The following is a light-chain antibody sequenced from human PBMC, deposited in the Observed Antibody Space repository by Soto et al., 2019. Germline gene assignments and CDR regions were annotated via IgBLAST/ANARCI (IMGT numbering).Light chain of an antibody. V-gene: IGKV3-20*01. J-gene: IGKJ3*01. CDR3: QQYGSSPFT. CDR1: QTVNSNY. Sequence: EIGLTQSPGTLSLSPGERATLSCRASQTVNSNYLAWNQQKPGQAPSLLIYGAYSRASGIPDRFSGSGYGTDFTLTISGLEPEDFAVYYCQQYGSSPFTFGPGTKVDIK. CDR2: GAY.